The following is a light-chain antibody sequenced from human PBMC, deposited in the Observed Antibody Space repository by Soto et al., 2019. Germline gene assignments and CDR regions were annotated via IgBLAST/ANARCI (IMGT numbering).Light chain of an antibody. J-gene: IGLJ2*01. Sequence: QSALTQPASVSGSPGQSITMSCTGASSDIDGYDYVSWYQHHPGEAPKLLIYDVTNRPSGVSNRFSASKSGNTASLTISGLQAEDEADYYCSSYKIRNPVVFGGGTKLPVL. V-gene: IGLV2-14*01. CDR3: SSYKIRNPVV. CDR2: DVT. CDR1: SSDIDGYDY.